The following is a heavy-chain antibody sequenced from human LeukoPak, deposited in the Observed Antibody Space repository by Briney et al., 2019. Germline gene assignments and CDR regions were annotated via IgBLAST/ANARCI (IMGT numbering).Heavy chain of an antibody. V-gene: IGHV4-59*08. CDR3: ASGQYDSSGYFLDY. J-gene: IGHJ4*02. D-gene: IGHD3-22*01. Sequence: SETLSLTCTVSGGSISSYYWSWIRQPPGKGLEWIGYIYYSGSTNYNPSLKSRVTISVDTSKNQFSLKLSSVTAADTAVYYCASGQYDSSGYFLDYWGQGTLVTVSS. CDR1: GGSISSYY. CDR2: IYYSGST.